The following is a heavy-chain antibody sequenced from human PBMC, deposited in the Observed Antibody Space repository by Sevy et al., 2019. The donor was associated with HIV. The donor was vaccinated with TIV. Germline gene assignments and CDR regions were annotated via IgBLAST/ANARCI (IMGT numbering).Heavy chain of an antibody. J-gene: IGHJ6*02. CDR2: IKRDGSEK. D-gene: IGHD2-2*01. CDR3: ARDCSSSTCLWGMDV. CDR1: GFTFSNYW. Sequence: GGSLRLSCAASGFTFSNYWMSWVRQAPGKGLEWVANIKRDGSEKYYVASVKGRFTIPSDNAKNSLYLQMNSLRAEDTAVYYCARDCSSSTCLWGMDVWGQGTTVTVSS. V-gene: IGHV3-7*03.